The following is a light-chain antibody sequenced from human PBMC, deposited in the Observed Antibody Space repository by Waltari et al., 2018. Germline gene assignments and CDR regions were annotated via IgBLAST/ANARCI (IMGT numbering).Light chain of an antibody. CDR1: SRDVGGSDY. J-gene: IGLJ2*01. V-gene: IGLV2-14*01. CDR3: GSYTTSSTVI. CDR2: EVS. Sequence: QSALTQPASVSGSPGQSITIPCTGTSRDVGGSDYCSWYQQHPRNAPQLMIYEVSYRPSGVSSRFSGSKSGNTASLTISVLQVDDEADYYCGSYTTSSTVIFGGGTKVTVL.